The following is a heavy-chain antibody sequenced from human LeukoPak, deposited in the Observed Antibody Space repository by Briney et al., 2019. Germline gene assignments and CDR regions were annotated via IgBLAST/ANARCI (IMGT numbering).Heavy chain of an antibody. CDR3: ARDPRIAVAGPYWAFDY. D-gene: IGHD6-19*01. CDR1: GFTFSSYS. CDR2: ISSSSSTI. J-gene: IGHJ4*02. Sequence: GGSLRLSCAASGFTFSSYSINWVRQAPGKRLEWVSYISSSSSTIYYADSVKGRFTISRDNAKNSLYLQMNSLRDEDTAVYYCARDPRIAVAGPYWAFDYWGQGTLVTVSS. V-gene: IGHV3-48*02.